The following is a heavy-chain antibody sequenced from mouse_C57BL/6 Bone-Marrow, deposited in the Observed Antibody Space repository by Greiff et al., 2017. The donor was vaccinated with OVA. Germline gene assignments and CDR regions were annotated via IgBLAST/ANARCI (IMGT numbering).Heavy chain of an antibody. D-gene: IGHD1-1*01. CDR2: INYDGSST. J-gene: IGHJ1*03. Sequence: EVQLVESEGGLVQPGSSMKLSCTASGFTFSDYYMAWVRQVPEKGLEWVANINYDGSSTYYLDSLKSRFIISRDNAKNILYLQMSSLKSEDTATYYCAREDYYGSGGYWYFDVWGTGTTVTVSS. CDR3: AREDYYGSGGYWYFDV. CDR1: GFTFSDYY. V-gene: IGHV5-16*01.